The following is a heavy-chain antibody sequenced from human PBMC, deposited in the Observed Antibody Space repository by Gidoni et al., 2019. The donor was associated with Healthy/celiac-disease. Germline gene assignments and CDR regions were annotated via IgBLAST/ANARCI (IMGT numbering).Heavy chain of an antibody. J-gene: IGHJ4*02. D-gene: IGHD5-12*01. CDR1: CCSISSSSYY. CDR2: IYYSGST. Sequence: QLQLQESGPGLVKPSETLSLTCTVSCCSISSSSYYWGWIRQPPGKGLEWIGSIYYSGSTYYNPSLKSRVTISVDTYKNQFSLKLSSVTAADTAVYYCARRGSGYDSIFDYWGQGTLVTVSS. CDR3: ARRGSGYDSIFDY. V-gene: IGHV4-39*01.